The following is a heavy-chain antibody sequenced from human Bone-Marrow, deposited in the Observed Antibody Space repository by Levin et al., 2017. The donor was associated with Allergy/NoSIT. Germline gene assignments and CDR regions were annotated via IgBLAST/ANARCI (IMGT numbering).Heavy chain of an antibody. CDR2: ISGGSKYK. D-gene: IGHD3-3*01. V-gene: IGHV3-21*06. Sequence: GGSLRLSCTASGFTFRSYSFNWVRQAPGRGLEWVASISGGSKYKYYAESLKGRFTVSRDNANSSFYLQMNSLRVDDTAVYYCARDLSDLWSGYFQDGFSFYGMDVWGQGTTVTVSS. CDR1: GFTFRSYS. J-gene: IGHJ6*01. CDR3: ARDLSDLWSGYFQDGFSFYGMDV.